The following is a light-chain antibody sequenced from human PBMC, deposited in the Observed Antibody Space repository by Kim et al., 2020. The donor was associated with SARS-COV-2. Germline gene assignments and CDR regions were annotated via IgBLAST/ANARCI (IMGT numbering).Light chain of an antibody. J-gene: IGLJ2*01. V-gene: IGLV3-1*01. CDR3: QAWDISTLV. CDR1: EWGDNI. CDR2: QNK. Sequence: VPPEEPARTTGAGGEWGDNIVCWNRRKPGQSPVLVMYQNKKGPSGIPERLAGSNSGNTATLIISGTKAMDEADYYCQAWDISTLVFGGGTQLTVL.